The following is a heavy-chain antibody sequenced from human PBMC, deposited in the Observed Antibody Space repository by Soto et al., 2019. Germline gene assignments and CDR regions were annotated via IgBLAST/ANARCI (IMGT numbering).Heavy chain of an antibody. CDR1: GGSISSGGYY. Sequence: PSETLSLTCTVSGGSISSGGYYWSWIRQHPGKGLEWIGYIYYSGSTYYNPSLKSRVTISVDTSKNQFSLKLSSVTAADTAVYYCARHPVYSSSWYGFDPWGQGTLVTVSS. V-gene: IGHV4-31*03. D-gene: IGHD6-13*01. J-gene: IGHJ5*02. CDR2: IYYSGST. CDR3: ARHPVYSSSWYGFDP.